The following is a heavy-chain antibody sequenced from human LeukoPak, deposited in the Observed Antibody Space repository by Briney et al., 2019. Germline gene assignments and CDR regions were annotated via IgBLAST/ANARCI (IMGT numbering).Heavy chain of an antibody. Sequence: PGGSLRLSCAASGFTFANAWMNWVRQAPGKGLEWVGRIKSKIDGGTTEYAAPVKGRFTIARDDSKNTLYLQMNSLKTEDTAVYYCNTILQYSSSSEGYWGQGALVTVSS. CDR1: GFTFANAW. CDR2: IKSKIDGGTT. CDR3: NTILQYSSSSEGY. J-gene: IGHJ4*02. V-gene: IGHV3-15*01. D-gene: IGHD6-6*01.